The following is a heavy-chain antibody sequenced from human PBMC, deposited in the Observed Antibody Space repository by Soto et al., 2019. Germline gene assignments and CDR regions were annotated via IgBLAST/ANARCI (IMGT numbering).Heavy chain of an antibody. CDR3: ARDVAGMATIGYYFDY. CDR1: GFTFSSYG. D-gene: IGHD5-12*01. J-gene: IGHJ4*02. CDR2: IWYDGSNK. V-gene: IGHV3-33*01. Sequence: GGSLRLSCAASGFTFSSYGMHWVRQAPGKGLEWVAVIWYDGSNKYYADSVKGRFTMSRDNSKNTLYLQMNSLRAEDTAVYYCARDVAGMATIGYYFDYWGQGTLVTVSS.